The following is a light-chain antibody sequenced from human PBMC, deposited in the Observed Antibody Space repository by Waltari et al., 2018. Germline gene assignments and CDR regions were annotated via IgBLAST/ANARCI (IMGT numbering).Light chain of an antibody. Sequence: SYELTQPLSVSVALGQTARMTCGGNNIGSKNVHGYQQKPGQAPVLVIYRDSNRPSGIPERFSGSNSGNTATLTISRAQAGDEADFYCQVWDSNTAVFGGGTKLTVL. CDR2: RDS. V-gene: IGLV3-9*01. CDR3: QVWDSNTAV. J-gene: IGLJ2*01. CDR1: NIGSKN.